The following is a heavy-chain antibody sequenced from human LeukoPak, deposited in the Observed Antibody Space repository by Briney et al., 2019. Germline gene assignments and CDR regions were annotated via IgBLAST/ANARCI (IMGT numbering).Heavy chain of an antibody. CDR2: INPSGGST. CDR1: GYTFTSYY. CDR3: AREVDTAMVNFDY. V-gene: IGHV1-46*01. J-gene: IGHJ4*02. Sequence: GASVKVSCKASGYTFTSYYMHWVRQAPGQGLEWMGIINPSGGSTSYAQKFQGRVTMTRDMSTSTVFMELTILRSEDTAVYFCAREVDTAMVNFDYWGQGTLVTVSS. D-gene: IGHD5-18*01.